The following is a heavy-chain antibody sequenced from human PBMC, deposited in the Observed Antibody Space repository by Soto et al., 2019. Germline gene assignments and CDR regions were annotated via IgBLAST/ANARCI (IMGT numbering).Heavy chain of an antibody. Sequence: SETLSLTCTVSGDSIGKSKYYWGWIRQPPGKGLEWIGSVFYNGNTYHNPSLKSRVTMSVDTSNNQFSLRMSSVTAADTSVYYCAKHPFNPLVRPFWHFVFWGRGTLVTVSS. CDR1: GDSIGKSKYY. D-gene: IGHD3-22*01. CDR2: VFYNGNT. V-gene: IGHV4-39*01. CDR3: AKHPFNPLVRPFWHFVF. J-gene: IGHJ2*01.